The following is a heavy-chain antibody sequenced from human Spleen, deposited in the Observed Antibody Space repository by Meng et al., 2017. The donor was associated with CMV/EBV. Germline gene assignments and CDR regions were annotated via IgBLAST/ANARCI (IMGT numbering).Heavy chain of an antibody. CDR3: ARDFLGSE. CDR2: IREDGSSK. Sequence: GESLKISCAASGFTFSNSDMNWVRQAPGKGLEWVANIREDGSSKYYADPVKGRFTISRDNAKNSLYLQMNSLRVEDTAVYYCARDFLGSEWGQGSLVTVSS. CDR1: GFTFSNSD. D-gene: IGHD3-3*01. V-gene: IGHV3-7*01. J-gene: IGHJ4*02.